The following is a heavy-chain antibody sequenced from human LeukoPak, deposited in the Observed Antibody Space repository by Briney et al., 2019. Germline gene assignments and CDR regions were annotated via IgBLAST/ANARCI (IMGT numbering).Heavy chain of an antibody. J-gene: IGHJ6*03. CDR3: AKGGAAAGTGYYYYYYMDV. CDR2: ISGSGGST. Sequence: PGGSLRLSYAASGYTFSSYAMSWVRQAPGKGLEWVSTISGSGGSTYYADSVKGRFSISRDNSKSTLYLQMNSLRAEDTAVYYCAKGGAAAGTGYYYYYYMDVWGKGTTVTVSS. D-gene: IGHD6-13*01. CDR1: GYTFSSYA. V-gene: IGHV3-23*01.